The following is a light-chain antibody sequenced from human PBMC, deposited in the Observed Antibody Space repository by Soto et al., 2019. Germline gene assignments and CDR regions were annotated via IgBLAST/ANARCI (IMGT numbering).Light chain of an antibody. CDR1: SSDVAAYNY. CDR2: DVS. Sequence: QSALTQPASVSGSPGQSITISCTGTSSDVAAYNYVSWYQQHPGKAPKLMIYDVSDRPSGVSDRFSGSKSGNTASLTISGLQGEDEADYYCSSYTSSSSYVFGTGTKLTVL. J-gene: IGLJ1*01. V-gene: IGLV2-14*01. CDR3: SSYTSSSSYV.